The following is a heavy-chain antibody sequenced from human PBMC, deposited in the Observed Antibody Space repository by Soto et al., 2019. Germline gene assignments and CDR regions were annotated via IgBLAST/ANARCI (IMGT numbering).Heavy chain of an antibody. J-gene: IGHJ3*02. CDR2: IIPIFGTA. Sequence: GASVKVSCKASGGTFSSYAISWVRQAPGQGLEWMGGIIPIFGTANYAQKFQGRVTITADKSTSTAYMELSSLRSEDTAVYYCASKSSSWYGDDAFDIWGQGTMVTVSS. V-gene: IGHV1-69*06. CDR3: ASKSSSWYGDDAFDI. D-gene: IGHD6-13*01. CDR1: GGTFSSYA.